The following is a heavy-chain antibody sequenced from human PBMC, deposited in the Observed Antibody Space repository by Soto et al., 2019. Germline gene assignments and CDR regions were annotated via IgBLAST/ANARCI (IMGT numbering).Heavy chain of an antibody. CDR3: AQGKFPRVPGAFDY. CDR1: GFTFDDYP. V-gene: IGHV3-9*01. J-gene: IGHJ4*02. CDR2: ISWNSISI. D-gene: IGHD2-2*01. Sequence: EVQLVESGGGLVQPGRSLRLSCAASGFTFDDYPMHWVRQAPGKGLEWVSRISWNSISIDYADSVKGRFTISRDNAKNSLYLQMISLTADYSALYYFAQGKFPRVPGAFDYWGQGTLVTVSS.